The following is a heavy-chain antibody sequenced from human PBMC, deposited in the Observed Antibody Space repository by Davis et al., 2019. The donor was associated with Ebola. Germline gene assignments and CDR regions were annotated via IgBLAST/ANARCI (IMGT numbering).Heavy chain of an antibody. D-gene: IGHD3-10*01. CDR1: GFIFRSYV. CDR2: FGTSGDT. J-gene: IGHJ4*02. Sequence: GESLKISCAASGFIFRSYVMSWVRQAPGKGLEWVSTFGTSGDTYYADSLRGRFTISRDNSKNTLYLQMNSLRAEDTAVYYCAKATMFDYWGQGTLVTVSS. V-gene: IGHV3-23*01. CDR3: AKATMFDY.